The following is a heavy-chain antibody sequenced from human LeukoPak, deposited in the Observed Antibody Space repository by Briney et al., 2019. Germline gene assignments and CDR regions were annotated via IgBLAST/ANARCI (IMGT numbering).Heavy chain of an antibody. Sequence: GGSLRLSCAASGFMFSSCWMSWVRLAPGKGLEWVANIKEDGSVKYYVDSMKGRLTISRDNPKNSLYLQMNSLRAEDTAVYYCARDYASGRGAFDIWGQGTMVTVSS. CDR2: IKEDGSVK. D-gene: IGHD3-10*01. J-gene: IGHJ3*02. CDR1: GFMFSSCW. CDR3: ARDYASGRGAFDI. V-gene: IGHV3-7*01.